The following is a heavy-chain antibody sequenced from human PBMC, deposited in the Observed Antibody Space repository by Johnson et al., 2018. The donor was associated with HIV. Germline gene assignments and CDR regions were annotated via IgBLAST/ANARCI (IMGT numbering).Heavy chain of an antibody. CDR3: AKDTTFSSSNAFDI. J-gene: IGHJ3*02. CDR1: GFTFDDYA. CDR2: ISLNSGSI. Sequence: VQLVESGGGLVQPGRSLRLSCAASGFTFDDYAMHWVRQAPGKGLEWVSGISLNSGSIGYADSVKGRFTIPRDNAKNSLYLQMNSLRAENTSLYYCAKDTTFSSSNAFDIWGQGTMVTVSS. V-gene: IGHV3-9*01. D-gene: IGHD6-6*01.